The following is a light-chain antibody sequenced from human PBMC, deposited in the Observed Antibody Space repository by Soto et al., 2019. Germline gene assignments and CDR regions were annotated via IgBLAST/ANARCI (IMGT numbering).Light chain of an antibody. V-gene: IGKV1-5*03. CDR2: KAS. J-gene: IGKJ3*01. CDR1: QNISSW. Sequence: DIQMTQSPSTLSAFVGDRVTIACRASQNISSWWAWYQQKPGKAPKILIYKASTLESGVPARFSGRGSGTGFSLNLSSMQPDDFATYYCQRDHLHSTFGPGTKVYL. CDR3: QRDHLHST.